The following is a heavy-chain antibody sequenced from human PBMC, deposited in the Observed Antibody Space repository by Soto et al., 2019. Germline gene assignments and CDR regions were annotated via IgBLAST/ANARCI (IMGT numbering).Heavy chain of an antibody. V-gene: IGHV5-10-1*01. CDR3: AIEMATISDYYGMDV. CDR1: GYSFTSYW. CDR2: IDPSDSYT. J-gene: IGHJ6*02. Sequence: GESLKISCKGSGYSFTSYWISWVRQMPGKGLEWMGRIDPSDSYTNYSPSFQGHVTISADKSISTAYLQWSSLKASDTAMYYCAIEMATISDYYGMDVWGLGTTVTVSS. D-gene: IGHD5-12*01.